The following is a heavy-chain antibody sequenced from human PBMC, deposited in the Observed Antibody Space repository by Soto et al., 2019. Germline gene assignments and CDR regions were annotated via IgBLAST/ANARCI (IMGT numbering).Heavy chain of an antibody. CDR2: IDWDDDK. CDR1: GFSLSTSGMC. V-gene: IGHV2-70*11. J-gene: IGHJ6*02. D-gene: IGHD2-2*01. CDR3: ARIAGTVPADYYYGMDV. Sequence: SGPTMVNPTQTLTLTCTFSGFSLSTSGMCVIWIRQPPGKALEWLARIDWDDDKYYSTSLKTRLTISKDTSKNQVVLTMTNMDPVDTATYYCARIAGTVPADYYYGMDVWGQGTTDTVSS.